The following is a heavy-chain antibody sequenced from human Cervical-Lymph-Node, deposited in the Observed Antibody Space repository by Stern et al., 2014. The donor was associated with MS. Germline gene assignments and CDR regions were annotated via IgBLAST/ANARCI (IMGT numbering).Heavy chain of an antibody. CDR1: GFTFSTYA. D-gene: IGHD3-3*01. V-gene: IGHV3-23*04. Sequence: MQLVESGGGLVQPGGSLRLSCAASGFTFSTYAISWVRQAPGKGLEWVSSIIGSGASTYYADSLKGRFPISRDNSRSTLYLQMNSLTAEDTALYYGARIRPKSYYHVWNGPTDYWGQGALVTVSS. J-gene: IGHJ4*02. CDR3: ARIRPKSYYHVWNGPTDY. CDR2: IIGSGAST.